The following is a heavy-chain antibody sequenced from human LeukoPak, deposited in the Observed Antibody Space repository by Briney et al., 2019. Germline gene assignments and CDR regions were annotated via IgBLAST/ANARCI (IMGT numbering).Heavy chain of an antibody. CDR1: GYTFTGYY. D-gene: IGHD6-13*01. Sequence: GASVKVSCKASGYTFTGYYMHWVRQAPGQGLEWMGWINPNSGGTNYAPKFQGRVTMTRDTSISTAYMELSRLRSDDTAVYYCASSSWYGGGFFDYWGQGTLVTVSS. CDR3: ASSSWYGGGFFDY. J-gene: IGHJ4*02. CDR2: INPNSGGT. V-gene: IGHV1-2*02.